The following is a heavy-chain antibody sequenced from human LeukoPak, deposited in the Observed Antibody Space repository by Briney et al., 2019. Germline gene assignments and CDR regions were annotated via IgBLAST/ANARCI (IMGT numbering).Heavy chain of an antibody. CDR3: ARDIPRLLWFGELSA. J-gene: IGHJ5*02. CDR2: VNPNNGGT. D-gene: IGHD3-10*01. Sequence: EASVKVSCKASGYTFTGYYMHWVRQAPGQGLEWMGWVNPNNGGTNYAQKFQGRVTITTDESTSTAYMELRSLRSDDTAVYYCARDIPRLLWFGELSAWGQGTLVTVSS. V-gene: IGHV1-2*02. CDR1: GYTFTGYY.